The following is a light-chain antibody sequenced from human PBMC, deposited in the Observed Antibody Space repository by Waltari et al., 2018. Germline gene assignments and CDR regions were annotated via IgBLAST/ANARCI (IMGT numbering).Light chain of an antibody. CDR2: RTS. CDR3: QQGSSDPWT. J-gene: IGKJ1*01. V-gene: IGKV1-NL1*01. Sequence: DIQMTQSPSSLSASVGDTVTITCQASEGIGNDLNWYQQKPGKAPKLLIYRTSNLQTGIPSRLSGSGSGTIFALTISSLQPEDFGTYYCQQGSSDPWTFGQGTQVEI. CDR1: EGIGND.